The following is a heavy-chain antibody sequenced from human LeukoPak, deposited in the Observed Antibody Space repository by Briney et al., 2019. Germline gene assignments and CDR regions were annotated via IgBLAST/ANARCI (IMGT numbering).Heavy chain of an antibody. CDR2: MQYDGSIK. J-gene: IGHJ4*02. CDR3: GKELVGGGWREDY. Sequence: PGGSMRLSCAASGFTFSTYGMHWVRQAPGKGLEWVAFMQYDGSIKLYADSVKGRFTISRDNSKNTLYLQMNSVRGEDTAVYYCGKELVGGGWREDYWVQGTLVSVSS. D-gene: IGHD6-19*01. CDR1: GFTFSTYG. V-gene: IGHV3-30*02.